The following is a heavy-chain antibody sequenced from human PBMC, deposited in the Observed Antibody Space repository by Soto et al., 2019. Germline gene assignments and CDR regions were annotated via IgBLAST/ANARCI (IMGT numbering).Heavy chain of an antibody. CDR2: ISGSGGST. CDR1: GFTFSSYA. J-gene: IGHJ4*02. D-gene: IGHD3-3*01. Sequence: PGGSLRLSCAASGFTFSSYAMSWVRQAPGKGLEWVSAISGSGGSTYYADSVKGRFTISRDNSKNTLYLQMNSLRAEDTAVYYCAKSPGPRITIFGVVITHFDYWGQGTLVTVSS. V-gene: IGHV3-23*01. CDR3: AKSPGPRITIFGVVITHFDY.